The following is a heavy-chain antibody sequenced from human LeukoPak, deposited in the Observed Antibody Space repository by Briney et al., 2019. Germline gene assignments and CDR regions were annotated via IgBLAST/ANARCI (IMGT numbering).Heavy chain of an antibody. CDR2: TRNKANSYTT. D-gene: IGHD3-3*01. CDR3: AREYYDFWSGYSYYYYSMDV. Sequence: GGSLRLSCAASGFTFRDHYMDWVRQAPGKGLEWVGRTRNKANSYTTQYAASVKGRFTISRDDSKNSLYLQMNSLKTEDTAVYYCAREYYDFWSGYSYYYYSMDVWGKGTMVTVSS. V-gene: IGHV3-72*01. J-gene: IGHJ6*03. CDR1: GFTFRDHY.